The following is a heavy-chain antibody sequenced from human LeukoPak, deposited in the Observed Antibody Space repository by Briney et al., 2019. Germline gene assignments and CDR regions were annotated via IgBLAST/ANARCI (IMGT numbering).Heavy chain of an antibody. CDR2: ISSSGRTI. CDR3: ASVNYYHMDV. J-gene: IGHJ6*02. CDR1: GFTFSDYY. V-gene: IGHV3-11*01. Sequence: PGGSLRLSCAASGFTFSDYYMSWIRQAPGKGLEWVSYISSSGRTIYYADSVKGRFTISGDNAKNSMYLQMNSLRAEDTAVYYCASVNYYHMDVWGQGTTVTVSS.